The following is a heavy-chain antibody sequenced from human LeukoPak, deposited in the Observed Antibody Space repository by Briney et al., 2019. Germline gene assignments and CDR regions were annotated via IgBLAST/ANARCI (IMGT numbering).Heavy chain of an antibody. CDR2: MSYSGST. V-gene: IGHV4-39*07. D-gene: IGHD2-21*01. CDR1: GGSISSGNYY. CDR3: ARVDVPILLPSSKYYFFYYMDV. Sequence: SSETLSLTCTVSGGSISSGNYYWGWIRQPPGKGLEWIGSMSYSGSTYYNPSLKSRVTISMDTSKNQFSLEVSSVTAADTAVYYCARVDVPILLPSSKYYFFYYMDVWGKGTTVTVSS. J-gene: IGHJ6*03.